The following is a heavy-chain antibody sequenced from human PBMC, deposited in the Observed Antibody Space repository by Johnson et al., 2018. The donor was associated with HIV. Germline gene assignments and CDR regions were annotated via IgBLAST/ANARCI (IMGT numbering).Heavy chain of an antibody. D-gene: IGHD3-10*01. CDR3: ASPKTPTRVVRGAFDI. Sequence: QVQLVESGGGLVKPGGSLRLSCAASGFTFSDYYMSWIRQAPGKGLEWVSYISRSGSTIYYADSVKGRLPISRDNAKNSLYLQMNSLRAEDTAVYYCASPKTPTRVVRGAFDIWGQGTMVTVSS. J-gene: IGHJ3*02. V-gene: IGHV3-11*04. CDR1: GFTFSDYY. CDR2: ISRSGSTI.